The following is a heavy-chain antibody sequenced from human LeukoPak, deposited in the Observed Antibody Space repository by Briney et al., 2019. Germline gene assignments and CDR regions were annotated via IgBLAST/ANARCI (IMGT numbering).Heavy chain of an antibody. J-gene: IGHJ4*02. D-gene: IGHD3-9*01. CDR3: ARVDLLTGYYFFDY. V-gene: IGHV1-18*01. Sequence: ASVKVSCKASGYTFSNYGISWVRQAPGQGLEWVGWIRGDNGNTNYAQKFQGRVTMTTETSTSTAYMELGSLGSDETAVYYCARVDLLTGYYFFDYWGQGTLVTVSS. CDR1: GYTFSNYG. CDR2: IRGDNGNT.